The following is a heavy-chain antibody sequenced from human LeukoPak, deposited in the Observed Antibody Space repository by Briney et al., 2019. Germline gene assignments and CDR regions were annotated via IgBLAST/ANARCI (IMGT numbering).Heavy chain of an antibody. J-gene: IGHJ3*02. D-gene: IGHD4-17*01. CDR2: IFHSGSI. CDR1: GYSISSGYY. V-gene: IGHV4-38-2*02. Sequence: SETLSLTCAVSGYSISSGYYWGWIRQSPGKGLEWIGTIFHSGSIYYNPSLKSRVTISVDKSKNQFSLKLSSVTAADTAVYYCARDIPSYGDYDSGMYRDQSAFDIWGQGTMVTVSS. CDR3: ARDIPSYGDYDSGMYRDQSAFDI.